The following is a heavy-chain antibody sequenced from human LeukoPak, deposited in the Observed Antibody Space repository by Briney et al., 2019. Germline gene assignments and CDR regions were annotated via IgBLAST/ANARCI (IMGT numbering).Heavy chain of an antibody. CDR1: GFTFDTFG. D-gene: IGHD3-10*01. CDR2: ISYSGRVI. J-gene: IGHJ6*03. CDR3: ARDDSGYYYYMDF. Sequence: HSGGSLRLSCAASGFTFDTFGMHWVRRAPGQGLEWLSYISYSGRVIYYADSVKGRFTISRDNDENSLYLQMSSLRAEDTAVYYCARDDSGYYYYMDFWGEGTTVTVS. V-gene: IGHV3-48*01.